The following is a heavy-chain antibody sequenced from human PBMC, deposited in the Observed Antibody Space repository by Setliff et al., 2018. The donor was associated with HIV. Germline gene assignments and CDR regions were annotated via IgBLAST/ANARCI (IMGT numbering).Heavy chain of an antibody. V-gene: IGHV4-34*01. D-gene: IGHD3-22*01. CDR1: GGSFSDFY. J-gene: IGHJ5*02. CDR3: ARGVARLVVIDRWFDP. Sequence: SETLSLTCAVFGGSFSDFYWSWIRQPPGKGLEWIGEISYSGSTVYNPSLKSRVTMSVDASKNLVSLNLNSVTAADTAIYYCARGVARLVVIDRWFDPWGQGTPVTVSS. CDR2: ISYSGST.